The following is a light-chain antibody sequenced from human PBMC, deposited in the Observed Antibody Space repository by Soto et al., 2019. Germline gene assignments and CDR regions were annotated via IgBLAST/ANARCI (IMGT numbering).Light chain of an antibody. Sequence: DIPMTQSPSSLSASVGDRVTITCRASQGMSKYLAWYQQKPGKVPKLLIYAASTLKSGSPSQFSGSGSVADFTVTISSLQPEDVANYYCQKYNSAPRTFGQGNKVEIK. CDR3: QKYNSAPRT. J-gene: IGKJ1*01. CDR1: QGMSKY. V-gene: IGKV1-27*01. CDR2: AAS.